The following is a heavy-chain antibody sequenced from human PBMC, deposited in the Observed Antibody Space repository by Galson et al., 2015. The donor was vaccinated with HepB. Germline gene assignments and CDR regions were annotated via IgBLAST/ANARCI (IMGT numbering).Heavy chain of an antibody. Sequence: SLRLSCAASGFTFSSYGMNWVRQAPGKGLEWVSSISSSSSYIYYADSVKGRFTISRDNAKNSLYLQMNSLRAEDTAVYYCARPYSSSWNYYFDYWGQGTLVTVSS. J-gene: IGHJ4*02. V-gene: IGHV3-21*01. CDR1: GFTFSSYG. CDR2: ISSSSSYI. CDR3: ARPYSSSWNYYFDY. D-gene: IGHD6-13*01.